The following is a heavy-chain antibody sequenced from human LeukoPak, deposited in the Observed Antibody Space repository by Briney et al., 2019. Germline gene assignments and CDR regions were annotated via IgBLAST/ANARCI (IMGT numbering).Heavy chain of an antibody. D-gene: IGHD1-26*01. V-gene: IGHV3-7*05. Sequence: PGGSLRLSCAASGFTFSSYWMSWVRQAPGKGLERLANIKQDGSEKYYVDSVKGRFTISRDNPKNSLYLQMNSLRAGDTAVYYCARYSGNYRAFDIWGQGTMVTVSS. CDR3: ARYSGNYRAFDI. CDR2: IKQDGSEK. J-gene: IGHJ3*02. CDR1: GFTFSSYW.